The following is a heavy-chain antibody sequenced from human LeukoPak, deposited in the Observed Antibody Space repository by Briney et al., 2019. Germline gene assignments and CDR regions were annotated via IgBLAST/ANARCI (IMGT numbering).Heavy chain of an antibody. V-gene: IGHV3-64D*06. J-gene: IGHJ4*02. CDR3: VPNRNNWDEVY. D-gene: IGHD2-8*01. CDR1: GISFRNSA. CDR2: ISTSGSVT. Sequence: PGGSLRLSCSASGISFRNSAIHWVRQTPGNGLEYVSAISTSGSVTYHADSAGGRFTISKDISKNTVYLQMSSLRVDDTAVYFCVPNRNNWDEVYWGRGNLVSVSS.